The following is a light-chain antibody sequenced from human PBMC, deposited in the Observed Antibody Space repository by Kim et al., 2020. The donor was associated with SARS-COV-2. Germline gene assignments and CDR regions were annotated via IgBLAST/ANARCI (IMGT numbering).Light chain of an antibody. Sequence: QLVLTQPPSASASLGASVKLTCTLSSGHSSYGIAWHQQQPEKGPRFLMNVNTDGSHRKGDGIPDRFSGSSSGAERYLTISSLQSEDEADYYCQTWGTGIVLFGGGTQLTVL. V-gene: IGLV4-69*01. J-gene: IGLJ2*01. CDR2: VNTDGSH. CDR1: SGHSSYG. CDR3: QTWGTGIVL.